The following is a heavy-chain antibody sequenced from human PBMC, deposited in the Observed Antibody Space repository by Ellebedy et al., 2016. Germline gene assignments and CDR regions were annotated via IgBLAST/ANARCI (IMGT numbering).Heavy chain of an antibody. D-gene: IGHD1-7*01. CDR2: FSGSGSYT. Sequence: GESLKISCAASGFTFISYAMSWIRQAPGKGLEWISYFSGSGSYTNYADSVKGRFTVSRDNARNSLYLQVNSLRAEDTAVYYCARDIIGTTGNFDYWGLGTLVTVSS. J-gene: IGHJ4*02. CDR1: GFTFISYA. V-gene: IGHV3-11*06. CDR3: ARDIIGTTGNFDY.